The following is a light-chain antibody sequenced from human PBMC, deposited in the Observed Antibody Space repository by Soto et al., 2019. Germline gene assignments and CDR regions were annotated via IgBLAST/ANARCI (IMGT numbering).Light chain of an antibody. Sequence: DIVMTQSPDSLAVSLGERATINCKSSQRVLYTSNNKNYLAWYQQKPGQPPKLLIYWASSRESGVPDRFSGSGSGTDFTLTISSLQSVDVVVYYCQLYYMRPYTFGQGTNLEIK. J-gene: IGKJ2*01. CDR1: QRVLYTSNNKNY. CDR3: QLYYMRPYT. CDR2: WAS. V-gene: IGKV4-1*01.